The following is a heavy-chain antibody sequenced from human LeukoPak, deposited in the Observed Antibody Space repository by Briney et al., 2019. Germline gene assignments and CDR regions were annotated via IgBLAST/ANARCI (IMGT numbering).Heavy chain of an antibody. CDR3: ARRSATYSGSYFDAFDI. D-gene: IGHD1-26*01. CDR1: EYTFTSYD. CDR2: ISAGNGNT. J-gene: IGHJ3*02. V-gene: IGHV1-3*01. Sequence: ASVKVSCKASEYTFTSYDINWVRQATGQRLEWMGWISAGNGNTKYSQKFQDRVTITRDTSASTAYMELSSLRSEDTAVYYCARRSATYSGSYFDAFDIWGQGTMVSVSS.